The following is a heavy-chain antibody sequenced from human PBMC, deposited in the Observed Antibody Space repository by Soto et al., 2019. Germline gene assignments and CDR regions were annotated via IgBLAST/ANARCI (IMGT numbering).Heavy chain of an antibody. CDR3: TTTKGRLEPPTNGS. CDR2: IKSDAYGGAI. Sequence: EVQLVESGGGLVKPGGSLRLSCAGSGFTFSNAWMSWVRRAPGKGLEWVGRIKSDAYGGAIDYAAPVKGRFTISRDDSKNTLFLQMNNLRAENTAVYSCTTTKGRLEPPTNGSRGQGTPVIVSS. J-gene: IGHJ4*02. CDR1: GFTFSNAW. D-gene: IGHD1-1*01. V-gene: IGHV3-15*01.